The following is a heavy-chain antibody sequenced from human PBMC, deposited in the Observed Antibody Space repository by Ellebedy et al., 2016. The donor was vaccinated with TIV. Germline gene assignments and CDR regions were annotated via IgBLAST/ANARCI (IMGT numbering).Heavy chain of an antibody. Sequence: GESLKISCAASGFTFSSYAMSWVRQAPGKGLEWVSAISDSGDSTYYADSVKGRFTVSRDNSKNRLYLQMNSLRADDTAVYYCANGLSGYAALEVWGPGTTVTVS. J-gene: IGHJ3*01. D-gene: IGHD5-12*01. CDR1: GFTFSSYA. V-gene: IGHV3-23*01. CDR2: ISDSGDST. CDR3: ANGLSGYAALEV.